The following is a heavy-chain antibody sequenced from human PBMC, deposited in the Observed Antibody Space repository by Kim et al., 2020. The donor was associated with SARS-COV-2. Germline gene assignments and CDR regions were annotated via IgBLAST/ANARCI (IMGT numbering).Heavy chain of an antibody. Sequence: SLRLSCVAPGITFSRSGMHWVRQAPGKGLDWVAFISYDGTSKDYTDAVKGRFTISRDNSKNTLYLQMNTLRGEDSAVYYCARDRAGTDIDHWGQGALVTVSS. J-gene: IGHJ4*02. CDR2: ISYDGTSK. D-gene: IGHD1-1*01. V-gene: IGHV3-30*03. CDR1: GITFSRSG. CDR3: ARDRAGTDIDH.